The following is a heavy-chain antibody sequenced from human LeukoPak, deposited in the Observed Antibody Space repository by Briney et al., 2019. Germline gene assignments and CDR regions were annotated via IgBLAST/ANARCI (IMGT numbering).Heavy chain of an antibody. CDR2: IRYDGSNK. Sequence: PGGSLRLSRAASGFTFSIYWMNWVRQAPGKGLEWVAFIRYDGSNKYYADSVKGRFTISRDNSKNTLYLQMNSLRAEDTAVYYCAKAFPIVVVPAAITHDYWGQGTLVTVSS. V-gene: IGHV3-30*02. CDR1: GFTFSIYW. J-gene: IGHJ4*02. CDR3: AKAFPIVVVPAAITHDY. D-gene: IGHD2-2*01.